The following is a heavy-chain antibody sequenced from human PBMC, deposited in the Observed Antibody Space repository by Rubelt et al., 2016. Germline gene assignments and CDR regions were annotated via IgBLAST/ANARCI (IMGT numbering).Heavy chain of an antibody. J-gene: IGHJ4*02. CDR3: AKDPLDYYFDY. CDR2: ISGSGGST. V-gene: IGHV3-23*01. Sequence: SWVRQAPGKGLEWVSAISGSGGSTYYADSVKGRFTISRDNSKNTLYLQMNSLRAEDTAVYYCAKDPLDYYFDYWGQGTLVTVSS.